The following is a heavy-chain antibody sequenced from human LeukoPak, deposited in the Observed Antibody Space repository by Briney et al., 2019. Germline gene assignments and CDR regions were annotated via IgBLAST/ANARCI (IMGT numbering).Heavy chain of an antibody. J-gene: IGHJ4*02. Sequence: PSETLSLTCTVSTGSISNYYWSWIRQPPGKGLEWIGYIFYSGSTRYNASLKSRVTISVDTSKNQFSLRLISVAAADTAVYYCARMYSGTSYYFDFWGQGTLVTVSS. V-gene: IGHV4-59*01. D-gene: IGHD1-26*01. CDR2: IFYSGST. CDR3: ARMYSGTSYYFDF. CDR1: TGSISNYY.